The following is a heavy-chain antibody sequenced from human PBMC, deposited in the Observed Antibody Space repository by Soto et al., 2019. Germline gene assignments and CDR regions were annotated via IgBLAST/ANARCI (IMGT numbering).Heavy chain of an antibody. CDR3: AKDPYDSLTGYNNWFDP. CDR2: TYYRSKWYN. J-gene: IGHJ5*02. CDR1: GDSVSSNSAA. D-gene: IGHD3-9*01. Sequence: SQTLSLTCAISGDSVSSNSAAWNWIRQSPSRGLEWLGRTYYRSKWYNDYAVSVKSRITINPDTSKNQFSLQLNSVTPEDTAVYYCAKDPYDSLTGYNNWFDPWGQGTLVTVSS. V-gene: IGHV6-1*01.